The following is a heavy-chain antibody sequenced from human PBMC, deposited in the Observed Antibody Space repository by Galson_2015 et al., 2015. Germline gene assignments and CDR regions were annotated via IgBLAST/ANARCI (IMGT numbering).Heavy chain of an antibody. CDR3: ARDRPHDYSNSPNYGMDV. CDR2: IYYSGST. Sequence: LSLTCTVSGGSISSGGYYWSWIRQHPGKGLEWIGYIYYSGSTYYSPSLKSRVTISVDTSKNQFSLKLSSVTAADTAVYYCARDRPHDYSNSPNYGMDVWGQGTTVTVSS. D-gene: IGHD4-11*01. V-gene: IGHV4-31*03. CDR1: GGSISSGGYY. J-gene: IGHJ6*02.